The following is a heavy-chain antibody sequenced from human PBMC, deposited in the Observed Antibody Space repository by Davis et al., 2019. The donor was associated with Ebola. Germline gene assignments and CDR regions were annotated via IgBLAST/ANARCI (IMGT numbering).Heavy chain of an antibody. J-gene: IGHJ6*02. CDR1: GFTFSSYA. CDR2: ISYDGSNK. CDR3: ARATGLDV. Sequence: GGSLRLSCAASGFTFSSYAMHWVCQAPGKGLEGVAVISYDGSNKYYADSVTGRFTNSRDNSKNTLYLQMNSLRAEDTAVYYCARATGLDVWGQGTTVTVSS. V-gene: IGHV3-30*04.